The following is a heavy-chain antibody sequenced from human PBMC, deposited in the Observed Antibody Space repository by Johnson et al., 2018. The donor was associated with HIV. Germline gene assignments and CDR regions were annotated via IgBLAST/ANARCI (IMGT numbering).Heavy chain of an antibody. D-gene: IGHD3-10*01. Sequence: QLLESGGGVVRPGGSLRLSCAASGFTFDDYDMSWDRQGPVTGLEWVSGINWNGDSQGYADSVQGCFNISRDYSKNTLYLQMNSLRAEDTAVYYCARDGPRHYYDSGSSDAFDIWGQGTMVTVSS. CDR2: INWNGDSQ. J-gene: IGHJ3*02. CDR1: GFTFDDYD. CDR3: ARDGPRHYYDSGSSDAFDI. V-gene: IGHV3-20*04.